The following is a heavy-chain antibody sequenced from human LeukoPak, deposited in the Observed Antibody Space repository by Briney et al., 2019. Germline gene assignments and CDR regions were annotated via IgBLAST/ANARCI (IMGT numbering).Heavy chain of an antibody. Sequence: SSETLSLTCTVSGASVSSDNYYWSWIPQPPGEGLVWIGYVRSSGSTNHSPSHKSRVAILVDTPKNQFTLNLSSVTAADTAVYYCARGVLVGATVHHFAYWGQGALVTVSS. CDR1: GASVSSDNYY. CDR3: ARGVLVGATVHHFAY. D-gene: IGHD2-8*02. CDR2: VRSSGST. J-gene: IGHJ4*02. V-gene: IGHV4-61*01.